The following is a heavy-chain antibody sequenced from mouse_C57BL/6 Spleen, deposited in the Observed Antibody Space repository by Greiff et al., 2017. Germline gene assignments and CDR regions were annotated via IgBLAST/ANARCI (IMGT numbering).Heavy chain of an antibody. D-gene: IGHD2-5*01. CDR1: GYTFTSYT. Sequence: VKLQESGAELARPGASVKMSCKASGYTFTSYTMHWVKQRPGKGLEWIGYINPSSGYTKYNQKFKDKATLTADKSTSTAYMQLSSLTSEDTAVYYCASAYYSNYGYAMDYWGQGPSVTVSS. J-gene: IGHJ4*01. V-gene: IGHV1-4*01. CDR2: INPSSGYT. CDR3: ASAYYSNYGYAMDY.